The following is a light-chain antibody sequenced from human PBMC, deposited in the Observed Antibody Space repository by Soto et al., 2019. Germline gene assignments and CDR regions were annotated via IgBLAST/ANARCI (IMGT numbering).Light chain of an antibody. V-gene: IGKV3-15*01. J-gene: IGKJ4*01. Sequence: ILMTQSPATLSVSPGERATLSCRASQSVGRSLAWYQQKPGQAPMLLIYGTSARATGIPATFSGSGSGTEFTLTISSLQSEDFAVYYCQQHSNWPPVTFGGGTKVAIK. CDR2: GTS. CDR1: QSVGRS. CDR3: QQHSNWPPVT.